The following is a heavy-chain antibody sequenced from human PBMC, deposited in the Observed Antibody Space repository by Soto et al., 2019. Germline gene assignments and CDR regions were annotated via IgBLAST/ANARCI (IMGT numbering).Heavy chain of an antibody. CDR3: ARTDSSGYYFDY. D-gene: IGHD3-22*01. Sequence: QVQLQESGPGLVKPSQTLSLTCSVSGGFISSGGYYWSWIRQHPGKGLEWLGYIYYSGTTYYNPSLKSRVTVSLDTSKNQFSLKLTPVTAADTAVYYCARTDSSGYYFDYWGQGTLVTVSS. V-gene: IGHV4-31*03. CDR2: IYYSGTT. J-gene: IGHJ4*02. CDR1: GGFISSGGYY.